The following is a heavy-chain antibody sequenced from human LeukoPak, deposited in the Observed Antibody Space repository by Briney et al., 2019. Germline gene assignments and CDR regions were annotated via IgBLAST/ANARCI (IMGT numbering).Heavy chain of an antibody. CDR3: AVGDYNYDTRFDY. D-gene: IGHD3-22*01. Sequence: ASVKVSCKASGFPFTSYAIHWVRQAPGQRLEWMGWVNADNSNTKYSQEFQGRVTITRDTSASTAYMDLNSLRSEDMAVYYCAVGDYNYDTRFDYWGQGTLVTVSS. J-gene: IGHJ4*02. CDR2: VNADNSNT. V-gene: IGHV1-3*03. CDR1: GFPFTSYA.